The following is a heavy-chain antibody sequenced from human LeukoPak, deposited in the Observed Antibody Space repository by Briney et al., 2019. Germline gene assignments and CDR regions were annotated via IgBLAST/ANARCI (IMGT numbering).Heavy chain of an antibody. CDR1: GFTFSSYS. V-gene: IGHV3-21*04. CDR2: ISSSSSYI. CDR3: AKAGQGIGGVDY. D-gene: IGHD6-25*01. Sequence: TGGSLRLSCAASGFTFSSYSMNWVRQAPGKGLEWVSSISSSSSYIYYADSVKGRFTISRDNAKNSLYLQMNSLRAEDTALYYCAKAGQGIGGVDYWGQGTLVTVSS. J-gene: IGHJ4*02.